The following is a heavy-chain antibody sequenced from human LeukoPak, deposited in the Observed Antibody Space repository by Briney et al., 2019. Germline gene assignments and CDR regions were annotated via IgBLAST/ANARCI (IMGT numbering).Heavy chain of an antibody. CDR2: INHSGST. Sequence: PSETLSLTCAVYGGSFSGYYWSWIRQPPGKGLEWIGEINHSGSTNYNPSLKSRVTISVDTSKNQFSLKLSSVTAADTAVYYCARRRDCSSTSCYSEIDYWGQGTLVTVSS. CDR3: ARRRDCSSTSCYSEIDY. D-gene: IGHD2-2*01. CDR1: GGSFSGYY. V-gene: IGHV4-34*01. J-gene: IGHJ4*02.